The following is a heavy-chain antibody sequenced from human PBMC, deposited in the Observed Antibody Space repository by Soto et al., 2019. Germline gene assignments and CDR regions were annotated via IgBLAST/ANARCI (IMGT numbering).Heavy chain of an antibody. CDR2: IIPILGIA. D-gene: IGHD3-9*01. J-gene: IGHJ4*02. Sequence: SVKVSCKASGGTLSSYTISWVRQATGQGLEWMGRIIPILGIANYAQKFQGRVTITADKSTSTAYMELSSLRSEDTAVYYCASRLYDILTGYLYNYWGQGTLVTVSS. V-gene: IGHV1-69*02. CDR1: GGTLSSYT. CDR3: ASRLYDILTGYLYNY.